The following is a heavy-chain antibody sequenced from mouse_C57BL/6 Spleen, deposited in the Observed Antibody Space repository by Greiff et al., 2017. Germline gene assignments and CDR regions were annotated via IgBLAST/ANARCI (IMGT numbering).Heavy chain of an antibody. CDR3: ARKAHYYGSSSFAY. CDR1: GYTFTDYN. Sequence: VQLQQSGPELVKPGASVKMSCKASGYTFTDYNMHWVKQSHGKSLEWIGYINPNNGGTSYNQKFKGKATLTVNKSSSPAYMELRSLTSEDSAVYYCARKAHYYGSSSFAYWGQGTLVTVSA. J-gene: IGHJ3*01. V-gene: IGHV1-22*01. CDR2: INPNNGGT. D-gene: IGHD1-1*01.